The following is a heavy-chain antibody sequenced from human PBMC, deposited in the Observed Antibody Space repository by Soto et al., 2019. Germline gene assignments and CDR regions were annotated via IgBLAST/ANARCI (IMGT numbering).Heavy chain of an antibody. CDR1: GFAFSGSA. CDR2: IRSKGHNYAT. V-gene: IGHV3-73*01. Sequence: GGSLRLSCAASGFAFSGSAMYWVRQASGKGPEWVGRIRSKGHNYATEYAASVKGRFTISRDDSKNTAYLQMNSLQTEDTAVYYCTRDLFSYDYSGILWFDPWGQGTLVTAPQ. J-gene: IGHJ5*02. CDR3: TRDLFSYDYSGILWFDP. D-gene: IGHD3-16*01.